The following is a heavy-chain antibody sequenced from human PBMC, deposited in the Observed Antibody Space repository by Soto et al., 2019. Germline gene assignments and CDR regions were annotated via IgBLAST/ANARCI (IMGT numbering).Heavy chain of an antibody. CDR3: ARTRPYLPPD. J-gene: IGHJ3*01. CDR1: GFTFSDYY. V-gene: IGHV3-11*01. Sequence: QVQLVESGGGLVKPGGSLRLSCAASGFTFSDYYMSWIRQAPGKGLEWLSFISYSSTPIYYADSVKGSFTISRDNAKSSLYLQMNSLRDEDTAVYYCARTRPYLPPDWGQGTMVTVSS. CDR2: ISYSSTPI.